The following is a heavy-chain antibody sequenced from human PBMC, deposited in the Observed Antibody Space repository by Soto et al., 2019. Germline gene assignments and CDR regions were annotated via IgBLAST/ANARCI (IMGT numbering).Heavy chain of an antibody. D-gene: IGHD2-8*01. Sequence: GGSLRLSCTASGLTFSSYAMSWVRQAPGKGLEWVSGISGSGDKTYYADSVKGRFTISRDNSKSTLNLQMNSLGGDDTAVYYGAKEGISRIMDFDGWGQGTLVTVSS. V-gene: IGHV3-23*01. CDR2: ISGSGDKT. CDR3: AKEGISRIMDFDG. CDR1: GLTFSSYA. J-gene: IGHJ4*02.